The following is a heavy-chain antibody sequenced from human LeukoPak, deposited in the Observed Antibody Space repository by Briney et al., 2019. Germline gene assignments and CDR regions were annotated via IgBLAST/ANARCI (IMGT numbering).Heavy chain of an antibody. D-gene: IGHD3-22*01. CDR2: IYYSGST. Sequence: PSETLSLTCTVSGGSISSSSYFWGWIRQPPGKGLEWIASIYYSGSTYNNPSLKSRVTISVDTSKNQFSLKLSSVTAADTAVYYCARGEPNNYDSSGSIFDYWGQGTLVTVSS. CDR1: GGSISSSSYF. J-gene: IGHJ4*02. CDR3: ARGEPNNYDSSGSIFDY. V-gene: IGHV4-39*07.